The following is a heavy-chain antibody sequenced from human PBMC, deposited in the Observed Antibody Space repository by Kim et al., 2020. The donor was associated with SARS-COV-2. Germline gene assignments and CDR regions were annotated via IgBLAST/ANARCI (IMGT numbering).Heavy chain of an antibody. D-gene: IGHD4-17*01. CDR3: ARGGLRWFYFYFDY. CDR1: GFTFSSYA. Sequence: GGSLRLSCAASGFTFSSYAMHWVRQAPGKGLEWVAVISYDGSNKYYADSVKGRFTISRDNSKNTLYLQMNSLRAEDTAVYYCARGGLRWFYFYFDYWGQGTLVTVSS. CDR2: ISYDGSNK. J-gene: IGHJ4*02. V-gene: IGHV3-30*04.